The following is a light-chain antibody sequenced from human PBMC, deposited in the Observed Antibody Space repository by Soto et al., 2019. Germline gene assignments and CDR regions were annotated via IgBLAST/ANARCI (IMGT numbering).Light chain of an antibody. Sequence: DIQMTQSPSTLSASVGARVTITCRASQSISSRLAWHQQKPGKDPKLLIYKASSLESGVPSRFSGSGAGTEFTLTISSLQPDDFATYYGQQYNSLYTCGQGTKLEIK. CDR3: QQYNSLYT. J-gene: IGKJ2*01. CDR1: QSISSR. CDR2: KAS. V-gene: IGKV1-5*03.